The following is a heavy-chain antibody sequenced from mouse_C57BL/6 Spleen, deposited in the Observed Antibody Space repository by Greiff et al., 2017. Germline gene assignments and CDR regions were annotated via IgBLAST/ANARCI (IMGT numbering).Heavy chain of an antibody. CDR1: GYTFTSYW. CDR2: IYPGNSDT. J-gene: IGHJ1*03. Sequence: VQLQQSGTVLARPGASVKMSCKTSGYTFTSYWMHWVKQRPGQGLEWIGAIYPGNSDTSYNQKFKGKANLTAVTSASTAYMELSSLTNEDSAVYYCTVITTVVATRYFDVWGTGTTVTVSS. D-gene: IGHD1-1*01. V-gene: IGHV1-5*01. CDR3: TVITTVVATRYFDV.